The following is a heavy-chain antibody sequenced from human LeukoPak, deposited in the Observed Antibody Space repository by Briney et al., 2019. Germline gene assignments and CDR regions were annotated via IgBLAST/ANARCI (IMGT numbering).Heavy chain of an antibody. CDR1: RGSISRHY. CDR3: AREDWGELNY. Sequence: PSETLSLTCTVSRGSISRHYWSWIRQSPGKGLEWIGYIYYSGSTNYNPSLKSRVTMSVDTSKNQFSLNLTSVTAADTAVYYCAREDWGELNYWGQGTLVTVSS. CDR2: IYYSGST. D-gene: IGHD1-26*01. V-gene: IGHV4-59*11. J-gene: IGHJ4*02.